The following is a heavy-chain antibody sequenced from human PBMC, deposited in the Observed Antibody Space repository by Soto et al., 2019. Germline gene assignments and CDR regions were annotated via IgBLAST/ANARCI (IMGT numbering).Heavy chain of an antibody. J-gene: IGHJ5*02. D-gene: IGHD2-2*02. Sequence: PSETLSLTCTVSGGSIDFYYWSWIRQPPGKGLEWIGHIYYSGNTNYNPSLKSRVTISRDMSKNQFSLNLRSVTAADTALYYCAKTTRREICGGTDCYNGGWFDPWGQGTLVTVPQ. CDR1: GGSIDFYY. CDR2: IYYSGNT. CDR3: AKTTRREICGGTDCYNGGWFDP. V-gene: IGHV4-59*08.